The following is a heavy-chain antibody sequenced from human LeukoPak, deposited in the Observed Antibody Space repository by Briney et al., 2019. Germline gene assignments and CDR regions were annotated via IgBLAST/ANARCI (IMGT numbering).Heavy chain of an antibody. CDR3: ARGGGGWNSDY. Sequence: ASVTLSCTASGDTFTSYGITWVRQAPGKGLEWMGWISPCNGTTNYAQKMQGRITITTDTSAPSASKEMTSLSSDDTAVYYSARGGGGWNSDYWGQGALVTVSS. J-gene: IGHJ4*02. CDR2: ISPCNGTT. CDR1: GDTFTSYG. D-gene: IGHD1/OR15-1a*01. V-gene: IGHV1-18*01.